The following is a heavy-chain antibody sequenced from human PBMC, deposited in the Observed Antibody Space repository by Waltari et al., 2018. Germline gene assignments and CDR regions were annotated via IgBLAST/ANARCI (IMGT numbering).Heavy chain of an antibody. CDR2: IIPIFGTA. CDR3: AISYYGTTQKYYYYYYGMDV. J-gene: IGHJ6*02. D-gene: IGHD3-10*01. V-gene: IGHV1-69*08. CDR1: GGTFSSYA. Sequence: QVQLVQSGAEVKKPGSSVKVSCKASGGTFSSYAISWVRQAPGQGLEWMGRIIPIFGTANYAQKFQGRVTITADKSTSTAYMELSSLRSEDTAVYYCAISYYGTTQKYYYYYYGMDVWGQGTTVTVSS.